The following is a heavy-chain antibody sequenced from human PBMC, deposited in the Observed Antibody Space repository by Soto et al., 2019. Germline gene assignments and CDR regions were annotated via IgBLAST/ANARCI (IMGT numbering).Heavy chain of an antibody. V-gene: IGHV4-39*01. Sequence: QLQLQESGPGLVKPSETLSLTCTVSGGSISSSSYYWGWIRQPPGKGLEWIGSIYYSGSTYYNPSLKSRVTISVDTSKNQFSLKLSSVTAADTAVYYCASRKIQRHYYYGMDVWGQGTTVTVSS. CDR1: GGSISSSSYY. D-gene: IGHD5-18*01. CDR2: IYYSGST. J-gene: IGHJ6*02. CDR3: ASRKIQRHYYYGMDV.